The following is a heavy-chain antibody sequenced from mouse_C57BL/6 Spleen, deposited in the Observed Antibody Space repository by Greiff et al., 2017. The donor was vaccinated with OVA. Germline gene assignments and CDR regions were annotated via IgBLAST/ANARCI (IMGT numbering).Heavy chain of an antibody. CDR3: ASVYSDYAWPAMDS. V-gene: IGHV1-52*01. Sequence: QVQLQQPGAELVRPGSSVKLSCKASGYTFTSYWMHWVKQRPIQGLEWIGNIDPSDSETHYNQKFKDKATLTVDKSSSKAYMQHSSLTSEDSAFSYCASVYSDYAWPAMDSWRHGTSVPVSS. CDR2: IDPSDSET. CDR1: GYTFTSYW. J-gene: IGHJ4*01. D-gene: IGHD2-4*01.